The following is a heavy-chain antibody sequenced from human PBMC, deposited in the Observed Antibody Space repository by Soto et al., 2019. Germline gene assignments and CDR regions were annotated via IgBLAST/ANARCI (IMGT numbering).Heavy chain of an antibody. CDR3: ARAPPVRGSYTHFDY. D-gene: IGHD1-26*01. Sequence: SVKVSCKASGYTFTSYYINWVRQAPGQGLEWMGGIIPIFGTANYAQKFQGRVTITADESTSTAYMELSSLRSEDTAVYYCARAPPVRGSYTHFDYWGQGTLVTVSS. V-gene: IGHV1-69*13. CDR2: IIPIFGTA. CDR1: GYTFTSYY. J-gene: IGHJ4*02.